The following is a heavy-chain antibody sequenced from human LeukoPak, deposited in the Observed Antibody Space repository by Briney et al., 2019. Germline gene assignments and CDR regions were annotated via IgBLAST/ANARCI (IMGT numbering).Heavy chain of an antibody. CDR3: ACSLIGYSTTLGAFDI. J-gene: IGHJ3*02. CDR2: INPNSGGT. Sequence: ASVKVSCTASGYTFTGYYMHWVRQAPGQGLEWMGWINPNSGGTNYAQKFQGRVTMTRDTSISTAYMELSRLSSDDTAVYYCACSLIGYSTTLGAFDIWGQGTMVTVSS. CDR1: GYTFTGYY. D-gene: IGHD3-9*01. V-gene: IGHV1-2*02.